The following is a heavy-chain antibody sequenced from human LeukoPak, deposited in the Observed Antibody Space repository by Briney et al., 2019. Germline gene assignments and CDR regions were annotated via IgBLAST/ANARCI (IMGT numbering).Heavy chain of an antibody. Sequence: PGGSLRLSCAASGFNFGANSMHWARQVPGKGLEWVSVIYSGGSTYYADSVKGRFTISRDNSKNTLYLQMNSLRAEDTAVYYCARRITIYIGMDVWGQGITVTVSS. V-gene: IGHV3-66*04. CDR2: IYSGGST. CDR3: ARRITIYIGMDV. CDR1: GFNFGANS. J-gene: IGHJ6*02. D-gene: IGHD3-9*01.